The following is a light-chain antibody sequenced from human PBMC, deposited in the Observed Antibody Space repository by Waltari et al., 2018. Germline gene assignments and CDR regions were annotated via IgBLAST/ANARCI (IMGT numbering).Light chain of an antibody. V-gene: IGLV2-8*01. CDR3: SSYAGSNNYVL. Sequence: QSALTQPPSASGSPGQSVTISCTGTSSDVGGYNYVSWYQQHPGKAPKLMIYEVNNRPSGAPDRVSGSKSGNTASLTVSGLQAEDEADYYCSSYAGSNNYVLFGGGTKLTVL. CDR1: SSDVGGYNY. CDR2: EVN. J-gene: IGLJ2*01.